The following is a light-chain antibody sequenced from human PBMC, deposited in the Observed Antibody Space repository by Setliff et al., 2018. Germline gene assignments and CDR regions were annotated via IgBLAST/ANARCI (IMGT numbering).Light chain of an antibody. V-gene: IGLV2-14*01. CDR2: EVT. CDR1: SSDVGGYKC. Sequence: QSALTQPASVSGSPRQSITISCTGTSSDVGGYKCVSWYQQHPGKAPKLMIYEVTYRPSGVSNRFSGSKSGNTASLTISGLQAEDEADYYCSSYSNSSILVFGTGTKVTVL. J-gene: IGLJ1*01. CDR3: SSYSNSSILV.